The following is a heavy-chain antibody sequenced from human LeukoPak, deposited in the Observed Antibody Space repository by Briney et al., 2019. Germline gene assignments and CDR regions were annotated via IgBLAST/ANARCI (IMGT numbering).Heavy chain of an antibody. CDR1: GFTFDDYA. D-gene: IGHD1-1*01. J-gene: IGHJ3*02. CDR3: ATLQRDKGAFDI. Sequence: GRSLRLSCAASGFTFDDYAMHWVRQAPGKGLEWVSGISWNSGSIGYADSVKGRFTISRDNAKNSLYLQMNSLRAEDTALYSCATLQRDKGAFDIWGQGTMVTVSS. V-gene: IGHV3-9*01. CDR2: ISWNSGSI.